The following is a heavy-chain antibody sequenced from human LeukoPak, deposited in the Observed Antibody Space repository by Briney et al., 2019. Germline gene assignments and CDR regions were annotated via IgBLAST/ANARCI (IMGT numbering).Heavy chain of an antibody. Sequence: ASVKVSCKASGYTFTSYDINWVRQATGQGLEWMGWMNPNSGNTGYAQKFQGRVTMTRNTSISTAYMELSSLRSEDTAVYYGARGKIRHGSGSYYQRYYYFDYWGQGTLVTVSS. CDR1: GYTFTSYD. V-gene: IGHV1-8*01. D-gene: IGHD3-10*01. CDR3: ARGKIRHGSGSYYQRYYYFDY. J-gene: IGHJ4*02. CDR2: MNPNSGNT.